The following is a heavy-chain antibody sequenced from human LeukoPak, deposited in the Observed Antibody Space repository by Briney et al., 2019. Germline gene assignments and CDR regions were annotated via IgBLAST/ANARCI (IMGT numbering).Heavy chain of an antibody. CDR1: GFLFSSYW. V-gene: IGHV3-7*01. CDR2: IKQGGSEK. CDR3: AMAGYTDGPFDFDY. Sequence: GGSLRHSCEASGFLFSSYWMNWVRQAPGKGLEWVANIKQGGSEKYYVDSVKSRFSISRDNAKSALFLQMNSLRADDTAVYYCAMAGYTDGPFDFDYWGQGTLVTVSS. J-gene: IGHJ4*02. D-gene: IGHD5-18*01.